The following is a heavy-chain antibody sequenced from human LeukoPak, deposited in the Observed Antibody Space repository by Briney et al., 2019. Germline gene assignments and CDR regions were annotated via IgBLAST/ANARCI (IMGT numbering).Heavy chain of an antibody. CDR3: ALSSTSPLSS. CDR1: GYHLTSYW. V-gene: IGHV5-10-1*01. CDR2: IDPSDSYT. J-gene: IGHJ5*02. Sequence: GEPLRISFQASGYHLTSYWINWVRTMPGKGPEWMGRIDPSDSYTNYSPSFQGHVTISADKSISTAYLQWSSLRASDPALYYFALSSTSPLSSWGQGSPVTVSS. D-gene: IGHD2-2*01.